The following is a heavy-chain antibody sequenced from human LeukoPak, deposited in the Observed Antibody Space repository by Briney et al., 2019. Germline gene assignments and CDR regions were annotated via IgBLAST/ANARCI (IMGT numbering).Heavy chain of an antibody. V-gene: IGHV3-7*01. Sequence: GGCLRLSCAGSGFTFSSYWMSWVRQAPGKGLEWVANMKQDGSEKHYVDSVKGRFTISRDNAKNSLFLQMNSLRAEDTAVYFCARVKQQLVRLLGRDTTYYYYYYMDVWGKGTTVTVSS. J-gene: IGHJ6*03. CDR3: ARVKQQLVRLLGRDTTYYYYYYMDV. CDR1: GFTFSSYW. D-gene: IGHD6-13*01. CDR2: MKQDGSEK.